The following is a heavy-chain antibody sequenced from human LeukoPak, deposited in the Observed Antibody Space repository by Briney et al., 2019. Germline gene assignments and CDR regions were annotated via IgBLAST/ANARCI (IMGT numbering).Heavy chain of an antibody. CDR2: ISYDGSNK. Sequence: QPGRSLRLSCAASGFTFSSYGMHWVRQAPGTGLEWVALISYDGSNKYYADSVKGRFTISRDNSKNTLYLQMNSLRAEDKAVYYCAKDSGHSSSWYAFDIWGQGTMVTVSS. V-gene: IGHV3-30*18. CDR3: AKDSGHSSSWYAFDI. J-gene: IGHJ3*02. CDR1: GFTFSSYG. D-gene: IGHD6-13*01.